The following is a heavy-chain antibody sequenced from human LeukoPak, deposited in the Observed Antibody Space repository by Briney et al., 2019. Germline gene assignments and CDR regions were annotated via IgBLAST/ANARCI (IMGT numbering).Heavy chain of an antibody. CDR2: IYYSGST. Sequence: SETLSLTCTVSGGSINSSNYYWGWIRQPPGKGLERIGSIYYSGSTYYNPSLKSRVSISVDTSKDQFSLKLSSVTAADTAVYYCARHRDSSGWYDFDYWGQGTLVTVFS. J-gene: IGHJ4*02. CDR1: GGSINSSNYY. D-gene: IGHD6-19*01. CDR3: ARHRDSSGWYDFDY. V-gene: IGHV4-39*01.